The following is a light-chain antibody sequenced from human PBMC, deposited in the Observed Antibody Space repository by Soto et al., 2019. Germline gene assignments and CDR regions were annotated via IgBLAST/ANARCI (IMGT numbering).Light chain of an antibody. CDR2: RNG. Sequence: QLVLTQPPSASGTLGQRVVISCFGSTSNIGSGDVDWYQQLPGAAPKVVIFRNGQRPSGVPDRFSGSKSGTSASLAISGLRSEDEADYYCAVWDVSLSGRVFGGGTKLTVL. J-gene: IGLJ3*02. CDR1: TSNIGSGD. CDR3: AVWDVSLSGRV. V-gene: IGLV1-47*01.